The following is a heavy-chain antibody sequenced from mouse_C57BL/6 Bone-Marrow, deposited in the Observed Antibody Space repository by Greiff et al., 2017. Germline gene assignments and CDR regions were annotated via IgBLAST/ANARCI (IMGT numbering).Heavy chain of an antibody. Sequence: QVQLQQSGAELVKPGASVKVSCKASGYTFTSYWMHWVKQRPGQGLEWIGRINPSDSDTNYNQTFKGKATLTVDKSSSTAYRQLSSLTSEDSAVYYCAITPTTLWYFDVWGTGTTVTVSS. V-gene: IGHV1-74*01. CDR3: AITPTTLWYFDV. CDR1: GYTFTSYW. CDR2: INPSDSDT. D-gene: IGHD2-1*01. J-gene: IGHJ1*03.